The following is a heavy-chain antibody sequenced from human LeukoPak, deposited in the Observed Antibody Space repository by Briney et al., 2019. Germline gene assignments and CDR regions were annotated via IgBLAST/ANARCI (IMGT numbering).Heavy chain of an antibody. CDR2: IIPILGIA. J-gene: IGHJ4*02. Sequence: ALVKVSCKASGGTFSSYAISWVRQAPGQGLEWMGRIIPILGIANYAQKFQGRVTITADKSTSTAYMELSSLRSEDTAVYYCARAADWNDGSPFDYWGQGTLVTVSS. V-gene: IGHV1-69*04. CDR1: GGTFSSYA. CDR3: ARAADWNDGSPFDY. D-gene: IGHD1-1*01.